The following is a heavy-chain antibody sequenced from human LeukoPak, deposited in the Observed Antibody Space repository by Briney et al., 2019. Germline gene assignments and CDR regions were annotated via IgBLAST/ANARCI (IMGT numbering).Heavy chain of an antibody. J-gene: IGHJ5*02. D-gene: IGHD2-15*01. CDR3: ARDHVVGLAPFDP. CDR2: INTGKGNT. Sequence: SVKVSCKASGYTFTDYAMHWVRQAPGERLEWMGWINTGKGNTKYSQKFQGRVTITMDTSASTAYMELSSLRSEDTAVYYCARDHVVGLAPFDPWGQGTLVTVSS. V-gene: IGHV1-3*04. CDR1: GYTFTDYA.